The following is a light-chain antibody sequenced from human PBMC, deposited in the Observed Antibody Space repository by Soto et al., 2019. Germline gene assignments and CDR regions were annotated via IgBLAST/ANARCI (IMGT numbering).Light chain of an antibody. J-gene: IGLJ3*02. V-gene: IGLV1-40*01. CDR2: GNI. CDR1: NSNIGAGYD. Sequence: QSVLTQPPSVSGAPGQRVTISCTGSNSNIGAGYDVHWYQQLPETAPKLLIYGNINRPSGVPDRFSASKSGTSASLAITGLQAEDEADYYCQSYDTRLSLWEFGGGTKLTVL. CDR3: QSYDTRLSLWE.